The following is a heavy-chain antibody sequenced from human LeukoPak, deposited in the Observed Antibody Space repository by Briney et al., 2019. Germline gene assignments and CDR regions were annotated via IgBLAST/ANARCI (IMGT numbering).Heavy chain of an antibody. CDR1: GGSISSSRYY. D-gene: IGHD3-22*01. CDR2: IYYSGST. CDR3: ARLIYYDTSGYLDY. J-gene: IGHJ4*02. Sequence: SETLSLTCTVSGGSISSSRYYWGWIRQPPGRGLEWIGSIYYSGSTYYNPSLKSRVTVSVDTSKNQFSLKLSSVTAADTAVYYCARLIYYDTSGYLDYWGQGSLVTVSS. V-gene: IGHV4-39*01.